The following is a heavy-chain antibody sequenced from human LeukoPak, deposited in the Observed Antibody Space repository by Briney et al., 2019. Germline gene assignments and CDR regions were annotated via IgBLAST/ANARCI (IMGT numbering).Heavy chain of an antibody. Sequence: ASVKVSCKASGYTFTTYYMHWVRQAPGQGLEWMGIINPSGGSTSYAQKFQGRVTLTRDMSTSTVYMELSSLRSEDTAVYYCAREVVPPATGFDYWGQGILVTVSS. D-gene: IGHD2-2*01. CDR3: AREVVPPATGFDY. CDR2: INPSGGST. CDR1: GYTFTTYY. J-gene: IGHJ4*02. V-gene: IGHV1-46*01.